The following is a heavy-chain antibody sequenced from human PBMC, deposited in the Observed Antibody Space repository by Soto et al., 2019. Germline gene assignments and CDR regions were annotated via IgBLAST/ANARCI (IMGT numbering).Heavy chain of an antibody. Sequence: SETLSLTCTVSGGSISSGDYYWSWIRQPPGKGLEWIGYIYYSGSTYYNPSLKSRVTISVDTSKNQFSLKLSSVTAADTAVYYCAGGEKGDLYYGSGSPPCGMDVWGQGTTVTVSS. CDR3: AGGEKGDLYYGSGSPPCGMDV. CDR1: GGSISSGDYY. V-gene: IGHV4-30-4*02. CDR2: IYYSGST. J-gene: IGHJ6*02. D-gene: IGHD3-10*01.